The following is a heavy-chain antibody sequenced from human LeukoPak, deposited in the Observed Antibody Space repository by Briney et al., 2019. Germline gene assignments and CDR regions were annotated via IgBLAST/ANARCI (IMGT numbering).Heavy chain of an antibody. V-gene: IGHV1-2*07. CDR2: IKPNTGAT. CDR3: ARDSITPGYYYYMDV. CDR1: GYTFTRHY. Sequence: ASVEVSCKASGYTFTRHYMHWVRQAPGQGLEWMGWIKPNTGATNYEHKFQGRVTMTRDTSVSTAYMELTGLTSDDTAVYYCARDSITPGYYYYMDVWGKGTTVSVS. D-gene: IGHD4-23*01. J-gene: IGHJ6*03.